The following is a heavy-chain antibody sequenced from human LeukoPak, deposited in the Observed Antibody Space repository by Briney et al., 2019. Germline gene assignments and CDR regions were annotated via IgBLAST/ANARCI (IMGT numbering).Heavy chain of an antibody. CDR2: ISGSGGST. CDR3: AKEGGFDRTYYYYYYGMDV. V-gene: IGHV3-23*01. J-gene: IGHJ6*02. CDR1: GFTFSSYA. Sequence: GGSLRLSYAASGFTFSSYAMSWVRQAPGKGLEWVSAISGSGGSTYYADSVKGRFTISRDNSKNTLYLQMNSLRAEDTAVYYCAKEGGFDRTYYYYYYGMDVWGQGTTVTVSS. D-gene: IGHD1-26*01.